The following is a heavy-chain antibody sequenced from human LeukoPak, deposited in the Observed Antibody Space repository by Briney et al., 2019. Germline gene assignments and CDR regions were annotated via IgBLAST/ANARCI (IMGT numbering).Heavy chain of an antibody. D-gene: IGHD2-21*02. CDR1: GVSFDDYY. CDR3: TRMTAGPDY. Sequence: SETLSLTCAVSGVSFDDYYWSWVRQTPGKGLEWIGEINHSGYTNDSPSLKSRVTLSIDTSRKQSSLNLRSVTVADTGIYYCTRMTAGPDYWGQGNLVSVSS. J-gene: IGHJ4*02. CDR2: INHSGYT. V-gene: IGHV4-34*01.